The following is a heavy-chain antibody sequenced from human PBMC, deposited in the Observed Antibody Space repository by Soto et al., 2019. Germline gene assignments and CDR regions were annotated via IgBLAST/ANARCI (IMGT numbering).Heavy chain of an antibody. D-gene: IGHD6-13*01. CDR2: IIPIFGTA. J-gene: IGHJ6*02. Sequence: SVKVSCKASGGTFSSYAISWVRQAPGQGLEWMGGIIPIFGTANYAQKFQGRVTITADESTSTAYMELSSLRSEDTAVYYCAAFQQQLVLALDYYYYGMDVWGQGTTVTVSS. V-gene: IGHV1-69*13. CDR1: GGTFSSYA. CDR3: AAFQQQLVLALDYYYYGMDV.